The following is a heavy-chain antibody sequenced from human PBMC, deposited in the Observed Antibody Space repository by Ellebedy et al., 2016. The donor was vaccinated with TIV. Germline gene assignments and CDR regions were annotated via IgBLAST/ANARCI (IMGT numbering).Heavy chain of an antibody. CDR1: GFTFSSYG. CDR3: AKIVMGGRAMALGY. V-gene: IGHV3-30*18. J-gene: IGHJ4*02. CDR2: ISYDGSNK. D-gene: IGHD5-18*01. Sequence: GESLKISCAASGFTFSSYGMHWVRQAPGKGLEWVAVISYDGSNKYYADSVKGRFTISRDNSKNTLYLQMNSLRAEDTAVYYCAKIVMGGRAMALGYWGQGTLVTVSS.